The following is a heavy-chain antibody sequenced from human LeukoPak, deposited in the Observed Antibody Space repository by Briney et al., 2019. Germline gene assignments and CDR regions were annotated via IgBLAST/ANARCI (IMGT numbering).Heavy chain of an antibody. CDR3: ARENYYYGSGSYGINWFDP. Sequence: SETLSLTCTVSGGSISSYYWSWIRQPAGKGLEWIGRIYYSGSTNYNPSLKSRATISVDTSKNQFSLKLSSVTAADTAVYYCARENYYYGSGSYGINWFDPWGQGTLVTVSS. CDR1: GGSISSYY. J-gene: IGHJ5*02. D-gene: IGHD3-10*01. V-gene: IGHV4-4*07. CDR2: IYYSGST.